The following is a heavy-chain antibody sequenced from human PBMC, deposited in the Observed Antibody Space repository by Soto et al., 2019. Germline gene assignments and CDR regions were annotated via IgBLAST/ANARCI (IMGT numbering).Heavy chain of an antibody. CDR2: ISYDESNK. J-gene: IGHJ4*02. Sequence: GGSLRLSCAASGFTFSSYGMHWVRQAPGKGLEWVAVISYDESNKYYADSVRGRFTISRDNSKNTLYLQMNSLRTEDTAIYYCASLPYTTSPDYWGRGTLVTVSS. V-gene: IGHV3-30*03. CDR1: GFTFSSYG. D-gene: IGHD3-16*01. CDR3: ASLPYTTSPDY.